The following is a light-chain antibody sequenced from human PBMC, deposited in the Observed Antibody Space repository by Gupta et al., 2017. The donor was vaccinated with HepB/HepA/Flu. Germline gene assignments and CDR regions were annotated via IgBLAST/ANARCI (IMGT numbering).Light chain of an antibody. CDR2: EVT. Sequence: QFALTQPASVSGTLGQSITISCTGTSGDVGGFKYVSWYQQYPGKAPKLMIYEVTNRLSGVSNRFSGSKSGNTASLTISGLQAEDEAYDYCSSYVSSNTPAVCGGGTELT. J-gene: IGLJ3*02. CDR1: SGDVGGFKY. V-gene: IGLV2-14*01. CDR3: SSYVSSNTPAV.